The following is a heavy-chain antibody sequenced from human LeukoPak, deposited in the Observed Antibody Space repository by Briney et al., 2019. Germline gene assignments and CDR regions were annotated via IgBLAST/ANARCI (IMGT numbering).Heavy chain of an antibody. J-gene: IGHJ6*02. D-gene: IGHD3-16*01. CDR2: INHNGNVN. CDR3: ARGGGLDV. CDR1: GFTFSSYW. V-gene: IGHV3-7*03. Sequence: PGGSLRLSCAASGFTFSSYWMNWVRQAPGKGLEWVVSINHNGNVNYYVDSVKGRFTISRDNAKNSLYLQMSNLRAEDTAVYFCARGGGLDVWGQGATVTVSS.